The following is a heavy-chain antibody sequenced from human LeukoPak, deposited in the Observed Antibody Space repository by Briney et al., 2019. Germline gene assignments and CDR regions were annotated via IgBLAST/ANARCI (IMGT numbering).Heavy chain of an antibody. D-gene: IGHD3-22*01. CDR3: ARDLPYYYDSSGYSYYFDY. V-gene: IGHV3-48*01. CDR1: GFTLSSYS. CDR2: ISSSSSTI. J-gene: IGHJ4*02. Sequence: GGSLRLSCAASGFTLSSYSMNWVRQAPEKGLEWVSYISSSSSTIYYADSVKGRFTLSRDNAKNSLYLQMNSLRAEDTAVYYCARDLPYYYDSSGYSYYFDYWGQGTLVTVSS.